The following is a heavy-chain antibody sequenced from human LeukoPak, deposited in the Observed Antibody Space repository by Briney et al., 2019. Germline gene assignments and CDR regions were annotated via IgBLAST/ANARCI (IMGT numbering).Heavy chain of an antibody. V-gene: IGHV4-4*07. CDR3: AREIYSSGWYQNDY. CDR2: IYTSGST. J-gene: IGHJ4*02. CDR1: GGSISSYY. D-gene: IGHD6-19*01. Sequence: SETLSLTCTVSGGSISSYYWSWIRQPARKGLEWIGRIYTSGSTNYNPSLKSRVTMSVDTSKNQFSLKLSSVTAADTAVYYCAREIYSSGWYQNDYWGQGTLVTVSS.